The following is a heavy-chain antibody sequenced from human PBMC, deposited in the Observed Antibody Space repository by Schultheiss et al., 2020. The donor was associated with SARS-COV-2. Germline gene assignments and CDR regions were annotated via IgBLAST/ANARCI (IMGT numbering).Heavy chain of an antibody. CDR2: IWYDGSNK. Sequence: GESLKISCAASGFTFSSYGMHWVRQAPGKGLEWVAVIWYDGSNKYYADSVKGRFTISRDNSKNTLYLQMNSLRAEDTAVYYCARDDPGEGSVVAATQTGESDAFDIWGQGTMVTVSS. CDR3: ARDDPGEGSVVAATQTGESDAFDI. V-gene: IGHV3-33*01. J-gene: IGHJ3*02. CDR1: GFTFSSYG. D-gene: IGHD2-15*01.